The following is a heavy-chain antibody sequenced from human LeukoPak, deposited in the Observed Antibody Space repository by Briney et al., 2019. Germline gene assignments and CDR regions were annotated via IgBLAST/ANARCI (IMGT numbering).Heavy chain of an antibody. Sequence: ASVKVSCKVSGYTLTEVSIHWVRQAPEKGLEWMGGLDPEDDETIYAQKFQGRVTMTEDIATDTAYMELSSLRSEDTAVYYCAKVGAMGSGTYLYYNYYAMDVWGQRTTVTVSS. D-gene: IGHD1-26*01. J-gene: IGHJ6*02. CDR3: AKVGAMGSGTYLYYNYYAMDV. CDR2: LDPEDDET. CDR1: GYTLTEVS. V-gene: IGHV1-24*01.